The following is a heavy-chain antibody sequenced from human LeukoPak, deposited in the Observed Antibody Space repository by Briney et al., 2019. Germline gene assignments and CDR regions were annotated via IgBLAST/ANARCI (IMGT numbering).Heavy chain of an antibody. CDR1: GFTLSSCG. V-gene: IGHV3-30*18. J-gene: IGHJ4*02. CDR2: ITYDGITT. CDR3: VKEQSSGNYRTADF. D-gene: IGHD3-10*01. Sequence: GTSLRLSCAASGFTLSSCGMHWVRQAPGKGLEWVAVITYDGITTYFDDSVKGRFTISRDISKSMLYLQMNSLRPEDTAVYYCVKEQSSGNYRTADFWGQGTLVTVSS.